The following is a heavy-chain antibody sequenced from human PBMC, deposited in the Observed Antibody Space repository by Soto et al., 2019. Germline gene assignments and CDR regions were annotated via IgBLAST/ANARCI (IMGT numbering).Heavy chain of an antibody. J-gene: IGHJ5*02. CDR1: GGSISSGGYY. D-gene: IGHD6-6*01. CDR2: IYYSGST. CDR3: ARDSSSSSFRT. V-gene: IGHV4-31*03. Sequence: PSETLSLTCTVSGGSISSGGYYWSWIRQHPGKGLEWIGYIYYSGSTYYNPSLKSRVTISVDTSKNQFSLKLSSVTAADTAVYYCARDSSSSSFRTWGQGTLVTVSS.